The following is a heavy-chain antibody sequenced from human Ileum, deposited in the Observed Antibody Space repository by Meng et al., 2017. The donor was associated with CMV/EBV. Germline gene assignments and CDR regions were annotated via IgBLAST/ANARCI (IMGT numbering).Heavy chain of an antibody. CDR2: VYYSGTT. J-gene: IGHJ4*02. D-gene: IGHD3-3*01. CDR3: ARNVGFYSSQIAY. Sequence: LHLQESGPGLVKPSETLSLTCTASGGSTTSSTYYWGWIRQPPGKGLEWIGSVYYSGTTYYNPSLKSRVNMSIDTSKNRFSLKLSSATAADTAVYYCARNVGFYSSQIAYWGQGALVTVSS. V-gene: IGHV4-39*07. CDR1: GGSTTSSTYY.